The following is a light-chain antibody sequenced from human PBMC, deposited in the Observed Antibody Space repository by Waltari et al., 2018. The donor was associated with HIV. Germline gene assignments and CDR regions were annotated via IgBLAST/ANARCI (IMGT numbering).Light chain of an antibody. CDR1: SSDVGSHNL. CDR3: CSYAGSSTWV. J-gene: IGLJ3*02. V-gene: IGLV2-23*02. Sequence: QSALPQPASVSGSPGQSITISCTGTSSDVGSHNLVSWYQQHPGKAPKLMIYEVSKRPSGVSNRFSGSKSGNTASLTISGLQAEDEADYYCCSYAGSSTWVFGGGTKLTVL. CDR2: EVS.